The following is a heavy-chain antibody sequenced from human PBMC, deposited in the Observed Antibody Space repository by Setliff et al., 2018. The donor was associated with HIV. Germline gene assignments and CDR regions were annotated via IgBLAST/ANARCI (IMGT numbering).Heavy chain of an antibody. D-gene: IGHD3-10*01. CDR2: INAGNGNT. Sequence: ASVKVSCKASGYTFSRYAMHWVRQAPGQRLEWMGWINAGNGNTKYSQKFQGRVSIARDTSISTAYMELSSLTSADTAVYYCASGKGVRGVIITGGLDVWGKGTTVTVSS. V-gene: IGHV1-3*01. J-gene: IGHJ6*04. CDR1: GYTFSRYA. CDR3: ASGKGVRGVIITGGLDV.